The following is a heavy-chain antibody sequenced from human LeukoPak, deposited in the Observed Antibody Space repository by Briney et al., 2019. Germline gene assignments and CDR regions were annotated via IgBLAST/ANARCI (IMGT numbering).Heavy chain of an antibody. CDR2: IIPIFGTA. CDR1: GGTFTIYA. D-gene: IGHD2-15*01. V-gene: IGHV1-69*13. CDR3: ARGVAATPGFDY. Sequence: SVTVSCTASGGTFTIYAISWVRQAPGQGLEWMGGIIPIFGTANYAQKFQGRVTITADESTSTAYMELSSLRSEDTAVYYCARGVAATPGFDYWGQGTLVTVSS. J-gene: IGHJ4*02.